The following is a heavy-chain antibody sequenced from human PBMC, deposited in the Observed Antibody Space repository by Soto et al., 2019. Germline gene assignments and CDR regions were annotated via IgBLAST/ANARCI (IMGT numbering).Heavy chain of an antibody. CDR2: ISGSGRST. V-gene: IGHV3-23*01. CDR1: GFTFSSHA. CDR3: AKDGYSSSWYGFFHY. Sequence: GGSLRLSCAASGFTFSSHAMSWVRQAPGKGLEWVSGISGSGRSTHYADSVKGRFTIPRDNSKEKLYLQMNNLRAEDTALYYCAKDGYSSSWYGFFHYWGQGTLVTVSS. D-gene: IGHD6-13*01. J-gene: IGHJ4*02.